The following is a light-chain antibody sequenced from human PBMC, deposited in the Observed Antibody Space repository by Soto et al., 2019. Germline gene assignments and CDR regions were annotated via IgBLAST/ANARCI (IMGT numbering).Light chain of an antibody. V-gene: IGKV3-20*01. CDR1: QSVSSSY. CDR3: QQYTSSLNT. Sequence: EIVLTQSPGTLSLSPGERSTLSCMASQSVSSSYLAWYQQKPGQAPRLLIYGAYSRATGITDRFSGSGSGTDFTLTISRLEPEDFAVYYCQQYTSSLNTFGQGTRLEIK. J-gene: IGKJ5*01. CDR2: GAY.